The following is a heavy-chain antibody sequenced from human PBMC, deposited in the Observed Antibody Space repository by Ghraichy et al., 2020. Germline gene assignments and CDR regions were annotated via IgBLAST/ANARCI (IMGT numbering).Heavy chain of an antibody. J-gene: IGHJ4*02. CDR3: AKEGDSSGYYLYYFDY. Sequence: GESLNISCAASGFTFSSYAMSWVRQAPGKGLEWVSAISGSGGSTYYADSVKGRFTISRDNSKNTLYLQMNSLRAEDTAVYYCAKEGDSSGYYLYYFDYWGQGTLVTVSS. CDR2: ISGSGGST. CDR1: GFTFSSYA. V-gene: IGHV3-23*01. D-gene: IGHD3-22*01.